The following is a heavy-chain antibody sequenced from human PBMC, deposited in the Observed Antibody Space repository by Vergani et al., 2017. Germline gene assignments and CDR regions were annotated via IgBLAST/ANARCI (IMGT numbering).Heavy chain of an antibody. CDR1: GGSISSSSYY. Sequence: QLQLQESGPGLVKPSETLSLTCTVSGGSISSSSYYWGWIRQPPGKGLEWIGSIYYSGSTYYNPSLKSRVTISVDTSKNQFSLKLSSVTAADTAVYYCATGLTMVRGVIIRAFDIWGQGTMVTVSS. CDR2: IYYSGST. CDR3: ATGLTMVRGVIIRAFDI. V-gene: IGHV4-39*07. J-gene: IGHJ3*02. D-gene: IGHD3-10*01.